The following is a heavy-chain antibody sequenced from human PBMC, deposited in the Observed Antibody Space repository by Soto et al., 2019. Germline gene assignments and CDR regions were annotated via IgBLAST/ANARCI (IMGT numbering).Heavy chain of an antibody. CDR2: ISSSSSTI. D-gene: IGHD1-26*01. CDR3: ARRKRGVYIDY. CDR1: GFTFSSYS. J-gene: IGHJ4*02. V-gene: IGHV3-48*04. Sequence: GGSLRLSCAASGFTFSSYSMNWVRKAPGKGLEWVSYISSSSSTIYYADSVKGRFTISRDNAKNSLYLQMNSLRAEDTAVYYCARRKRGVYIDYWGQGTLVTVSS.